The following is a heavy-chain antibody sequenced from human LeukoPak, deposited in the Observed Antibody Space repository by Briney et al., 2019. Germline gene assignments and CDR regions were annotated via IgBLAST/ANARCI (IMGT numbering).Heavy chain of an antibody. CDR1: GFTFSSYW. D-gene: IGHD5-18*01. Sequence: GGSLRLSCAASGFTFSSYWMHWVRQAPGEGLVWVSRINSEGSSTSYADSVKGRFTISTDNAKNTLFLEMNRLRAEDTAVYYCARERIQLWLREFDYWGQGTLVTVSS. J-gene: IGHJ4*02. V-gene: IGHV3-74*01. CDR2: INSEGSST. CDR3: ARERIQLWLREFDY.